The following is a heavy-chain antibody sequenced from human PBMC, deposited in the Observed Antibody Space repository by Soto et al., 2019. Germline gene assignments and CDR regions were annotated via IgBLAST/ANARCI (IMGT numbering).Heavy chain of an antibody. CDR3: ARDTQTMVRGVISRYYGMDV. CDR2: IYHSGST. D-gene: IGHD3-10*01. Sequence: SETLSLTCTVSGDSITSNSYFWAWIRQPPGKGLEWIGYIYHSGSTYYNPSLKSRVTISVDTSKNQFSLKLSSVTAADTAVYYCARDTQTMVRGVISRYYGMDVWGQGTTVTV. V-gene: IGHV4-61*01. CDR1: GDSITSNSYF. J-gene: IGHJ6*02.